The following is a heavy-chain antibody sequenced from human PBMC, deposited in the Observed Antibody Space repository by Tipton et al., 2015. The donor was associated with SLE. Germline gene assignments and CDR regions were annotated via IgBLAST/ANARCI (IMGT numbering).Heavy chain of an antibody. Sequence: LRLSCTVSGGSISSSSYYWGWTRQPPGKGLEWIGSISYSGNTYYNPSLKSRVTISVDTSKNQFSLKLSSVTAADRAVYYCARVFYVSSAYPYWYFDLWGRGSLVTVSS. J-gene: IGHJ2*01. CDR2: ISYSGNT. D-gene: IGHD3-22*01. CDR3: ARVFYVSSAYPYWYFDL. CDR1: GGSISSSSYY. V-gene: IGHV4-39*01.